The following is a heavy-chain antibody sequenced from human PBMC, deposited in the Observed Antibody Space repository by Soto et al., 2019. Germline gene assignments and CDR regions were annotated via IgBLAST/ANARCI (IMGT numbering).Heavy chain of an antibody. CDR2: IYYSGST. J-gene: IGHJ5*02. Sequence: QLQLQESGPGLVKPSETLSLTCTVSGGSISSSSFHWGWIRQPPGKGLEWIGSIYYSGSTYYSPSLKGRVTISGDPSKDQFSRKLSSVNAADTAVYYCARRERAAGTDWWFGPWGQGTLVTVSS. V-gene: IGHV4-39*01. D-gene: IGHD6-13*01. CDR3: ARRERAAGTDWWFGP. CDR1: GGSISSSSFH.